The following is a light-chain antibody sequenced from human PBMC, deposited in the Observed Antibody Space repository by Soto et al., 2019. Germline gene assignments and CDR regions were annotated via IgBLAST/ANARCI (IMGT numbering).Light chain of an antibody. Sequence: QSVPTQPPSASGSPGQSVTISCTGTSSDVGGYNYVSWYQQHPGKAPQLMIYEVTKRPSGVPDRFSGSKSGNTASLTVSGLQAEDEADYYCISYAGSNNFVFGTGTKVTVL. V-gene: IGLV2-8*01. CDR1: SSDVGGYNY. CDR3: ISYAGSNNFV. CDR2: EVT. J-gene: IGLJ1*01.